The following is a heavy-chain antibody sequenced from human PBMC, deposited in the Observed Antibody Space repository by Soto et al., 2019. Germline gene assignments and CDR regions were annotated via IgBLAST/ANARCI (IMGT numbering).Heavy chain of an antibody. J-gene: IGHJ5*02. CDR2: IYYSGST. CDR3: ARQESGVPAADNWFDP. D-gene: IGHD2-2*01. Sequence: ETLSLTCTVSGGSISSYYWSWIRQPPGKGLEWIGYIYYSGSTNYNPSLKSRVTISVDTSKNQFSLKLSSVTAADTAVYYCARQESGVPAADNWFDPWGQGTLVTVSS. V-gene: IGHV4-59*08. CDR1: GGSISSYY.